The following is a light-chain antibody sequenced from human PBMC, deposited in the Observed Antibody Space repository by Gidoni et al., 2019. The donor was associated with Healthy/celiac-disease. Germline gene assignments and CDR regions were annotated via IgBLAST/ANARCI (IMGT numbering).Light chain of an antibody. CDR1: QSVLYSSNNKNY. J-gene: IGKJ1*01. CDR2: WAS. CDR3: QQYYSIPWT. Sequence: DIVMTQSPDSLAVSLGERATINCKSSQSVLYSSNNKNYLAWYQQKPGQPPKLLIYWASTRESGVPDRFSGSGSGTDFTLTISSLQAEDVAVYYCQQYYSIPWTFXQXTKVEIK. V-gene: IGKV4-1*01.